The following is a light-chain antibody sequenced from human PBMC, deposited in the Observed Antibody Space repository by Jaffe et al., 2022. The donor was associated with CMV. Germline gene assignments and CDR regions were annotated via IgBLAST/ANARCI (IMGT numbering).Light chain of an antibody. V-gene: IGLV2-11*01. CDR1: STDVGGYNY. CDR3: CSYAGNYTLV. Sequence: QSALTQPRSVSGSPGQSLTISCTGTSTDVGGYNYVSWYQQHPGKAPKFMMYDVNKRPSGVPDRFSGSKSGNTASLTISGLQAEDEADYYCCSYAGNYTLVFGGGTKLTV. J-gene: IGLJ2*01. CDR2: DVN.